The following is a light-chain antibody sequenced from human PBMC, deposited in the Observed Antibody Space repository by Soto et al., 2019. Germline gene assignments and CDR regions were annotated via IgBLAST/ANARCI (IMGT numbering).Light chain of an antibody. CDR2: AAS. V-gene: IGKV1-39*01. CDR1: QSISNY. Sequence: DIQMTQSPSSLSASVGERVTITCRASQSISNYLNWYQQKPGKAPKLLMYAASSLQSGVPSRYGGSASGTDFTLTISSLQPEDFATYYCQQSYSTPRTFGQGTKVEIK. CDR3: QQSYSTPRT. J-gene: IGKJ1*01.